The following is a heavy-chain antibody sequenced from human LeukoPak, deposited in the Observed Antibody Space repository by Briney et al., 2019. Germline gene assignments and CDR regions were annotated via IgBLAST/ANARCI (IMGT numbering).Heavy chain of an antibody. CDR3: ARARLYYDFWSGYHRVFDY. Sequence: SETLSLTCAVYGGSFSGYYWSWIRQPLGKGLEWIGEINHSGSTNYNPSLKSRVTISVDTSKNQFSLKLSSVTAADTAVYYCARARLYYDFWSGYHRVFDYWGQGTLVTVSS. V-gene: IGHV4-34*01. CDR1: GGSFSGYY. D-gene: IGHD3-3*01. J-gene: IGHJ4*02. CDR2: INHSGST.